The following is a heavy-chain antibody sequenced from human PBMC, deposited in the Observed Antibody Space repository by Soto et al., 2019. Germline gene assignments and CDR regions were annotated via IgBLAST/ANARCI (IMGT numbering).Heavy chain of an antibody. V-gene: IGHV4-59*01. J-gene: IGHJ6*02. CDR2: IYYTGIT. Sequence: GKGLEWIGYIYYTGITKYNPSLRSRVTISVDTSKNQISLKLGSVTAADTAVYFSASRRARQYYHGVDVCGEGITVTVPS. D-gene: IGHD6-6*01. CDR3: ASRRARQYYHGVDV.